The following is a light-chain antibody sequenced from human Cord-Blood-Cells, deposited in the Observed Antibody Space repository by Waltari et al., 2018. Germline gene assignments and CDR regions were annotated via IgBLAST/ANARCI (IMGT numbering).Light chain of an antibody. CDR3: CSYAGSSTWV. Sequence: QSAVTQPASVSGSPGQSLTISCTGTSSDVGSYNLVSWYQQHPGKAPKLMIYEGSKRPSGVSNRFSGSKSGNTASLTIAGLQAEDEADYYCCSYAGSSTWVFGGGTKLTVL. CDR2: EGS. V-gene: IGLV2-23*01. J-gene: IGLJ3*02. CDR1: SSDVGSYNL.